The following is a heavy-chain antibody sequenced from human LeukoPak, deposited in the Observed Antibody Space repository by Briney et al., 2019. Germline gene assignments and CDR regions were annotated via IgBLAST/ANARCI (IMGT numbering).Heavy chain of an antibody. CDR3: ARAGERLIGIPLDY. D-gene: IGHD3-10*01. CDR2: ISSTGSII. Sequence: GGSLTLSCAASGFTFSSYEMNWVRQAPGKGLEWVSYISSTGSIIYYADSVKGRFTISRDNAKNSLYLQMNSLRAEDTAIYYCARAGERLIGIPLDYWGQGTLVTVSS. V-gene: IGHV3-48*03. CDR1: GFTFSSYE. J-gene: IGHJ4*02.